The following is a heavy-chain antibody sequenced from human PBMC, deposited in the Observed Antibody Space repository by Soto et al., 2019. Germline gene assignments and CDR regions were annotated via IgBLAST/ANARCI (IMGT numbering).Heavy chain of an antibody. Sequence: GASVKVSCKASGYTFTSYYMHWVRQAPGQGLEWMGIINPSSGSTNYAQKFQGWVTMTRDTSISTAYMELSRLRSDDTAVYYCARYSPRSYSGYAYDAFDIWGQGTMVTVSS. J-gene: IGHJ3*02. CDR2: INPSSGST. D-gene: IGHD5-12*01. V-gene: IGHV1-2*04. CDR3: ARYSPRSYSGYAYDAFDI. CDR1: GYTFTSYY.